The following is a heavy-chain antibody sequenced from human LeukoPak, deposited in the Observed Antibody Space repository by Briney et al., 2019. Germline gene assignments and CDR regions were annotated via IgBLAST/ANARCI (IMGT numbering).Heavy chain of an antibody. V-gene: IGHV4-39*01. CDR2: IYYSGST. CDR1: GGSISSSSYY. CDR3: ARQPYYYDSSGYHFDY. J-gene: IGHJ4*02. D-gene: IGHD3-22*01. Sequence: SETLSLTCTVSGGSISSSSYYWGWIRQPPGKGLEWIGSIYYSGSTYYNPSLKSRVTISVDTSKNQFSLKLSSVTAADTAVYYCARQPYYYDSSGYHFDYWGQGTLVTVSS.